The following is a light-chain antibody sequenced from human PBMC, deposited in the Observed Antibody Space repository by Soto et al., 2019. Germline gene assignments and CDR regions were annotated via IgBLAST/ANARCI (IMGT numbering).Light chain of an antibody. CDR2: DDN. CDR3: QVWNIIRHYYV. V-gene: IGLV3-21*02. Sequence: SCELPQPPSVCVAPGQTARITCEGNNIGSTSVHWYKQIPVQAPVLVVYDDNDLPAWIPERFSGFNSENTATLTITRVEAGDEREYYCQVWNIIRHYYVCGSGTQVTV. CDR1: NIGSTS. J-gene: IGLJ1*01.